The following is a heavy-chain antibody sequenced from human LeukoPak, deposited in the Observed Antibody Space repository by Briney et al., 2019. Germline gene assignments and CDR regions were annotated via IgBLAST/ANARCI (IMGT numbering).Heavy chain of an antibody. CDR1: GGSISSYY. J-gene: IGHJ4*02. D-gene: IGHD5-18*01. CDR3: ARVDTAMALDY. Sequence: RSSETLSLTCTVSGGSISSYYWSWIRQPAGKGLEWIGRIYTSGSTNYNPSLKSRVTMSVDTSNNQFSLKLSSVTAADTAVYYCARVDTAMALDYWGQGTLVTVSS. CDR2: IYTSGST. V-gene: IGHV4-4*07.